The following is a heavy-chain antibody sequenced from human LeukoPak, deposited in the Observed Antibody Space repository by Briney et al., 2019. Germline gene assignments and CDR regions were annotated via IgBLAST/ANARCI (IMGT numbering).Heavy chain of an antibody. D-gene: IGHD3-10*01. J-gene: IGHJ6*02. V-gene: IGHV4-31*03. CDR2: IYYSGST. Sequence: PSETLSLTCTVSGGSISSGGYYWSWIRQHPGKGLEWIGYIYYSGSTYYNPSLKSRVTISVDTSKNQFSLKLSSVTAADTAVYYCARESYGSGSYYRLYYYYGMDVWGQGALVTVSS. CDR3: ARESYGSGSYYRLYYYYGMDV. CDR1: GGSISSGGYY.